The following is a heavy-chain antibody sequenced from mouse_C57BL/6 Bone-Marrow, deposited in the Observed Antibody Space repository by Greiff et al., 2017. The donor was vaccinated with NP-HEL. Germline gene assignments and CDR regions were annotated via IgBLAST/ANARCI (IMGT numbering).Heavy chain of an antibody. D-gene: IGHD2-3*01. J-gene: IGHJ3*01. CDR3: ARIDGSFAY. Sequence: VQLQQSGPVLVKPGASVKMSCKASGYTFTDYYMNWVKQSHGKSLEWIGVINPYNGGTSYNQKFKGKATLTVDKSSSTAYMELNSLTSEDSAVYYCARIDGSFAYWGQGTLVTVSA. CDR1: GYTFTDYY. CDR2: INPYNGGT. V-gene: IGHV1-19*01.